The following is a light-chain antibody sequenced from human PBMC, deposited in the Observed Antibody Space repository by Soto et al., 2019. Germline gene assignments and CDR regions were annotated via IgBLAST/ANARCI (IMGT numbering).Light chain of an antibody. CDR2: END. CDR3: GTWDTSLTPGGV. J-gene: IGLJ1*01. Sequence: QSVLTQPPSVSAAPGQKVTISCSGTRTNIGINYVSWYQQLPGTAPKVVIYENDKRPSGIPDRFSGSKSGTSATLANTGLQTGDEADYYCGTWDTSLTPGGVFGTGTKVTVL. CDR1: RTNIGINY. V-gene: IGLV1-51*01.